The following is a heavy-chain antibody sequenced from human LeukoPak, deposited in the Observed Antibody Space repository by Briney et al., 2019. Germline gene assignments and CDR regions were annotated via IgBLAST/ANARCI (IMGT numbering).Heavy chain of an antibody. CDR2: ISWNSGSI. CDR3: AKGGTWFGELLYYFDY. V-gene: IGHV3-9*01. Sequence: GGSLRLSCAASGFTFDDYAMHWVRQAPGKGLEWVSGISWNSGSIGYADSVKGRFTISRDNAKNSLYLQMNSLRAEDTALYYCAKGGTWFGELLYYFDYWGQGTLVTVSS. CDR1: GFTFDDYA. D-gene: IGHD3-10*01. J-gene: IGHJ4*02.